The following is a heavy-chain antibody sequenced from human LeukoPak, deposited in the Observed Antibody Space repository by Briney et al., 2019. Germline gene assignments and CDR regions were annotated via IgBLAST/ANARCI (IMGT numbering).Heavy chain of an antibody. Sequence: SETLSLTCAVSGYSISSGYYWGLIRQPPGKGLEWIGSIYHSGSTYYNPSLKIRVTISVDTSKNQFSLKLSSVTAADTAVYYCAREGGSYFSAPFDYWGQGTLVTVSS. CDR1: GYSISSGYY. V-gene: IGHV4-38-2*02. CDR2: IYHSGST. J-gene: IGHJ4*02. CDR3: AREGGSYFSAPFDY. D-gene: IGHD1-26*01.